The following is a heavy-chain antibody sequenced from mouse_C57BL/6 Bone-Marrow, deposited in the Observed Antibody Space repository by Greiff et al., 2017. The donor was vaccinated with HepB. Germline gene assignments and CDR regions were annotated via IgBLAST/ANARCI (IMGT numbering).Heavy chain of an antibody. CDR2: IWRGGST. Sequence: VKLVESGPGLVQPSQCLSITCTVSGFSLTSYGVHWVRQSPGKGLEWLGVIWRGGSTDYNAAFMSRLSITKDNSKSQVFFKINSLQADDTAIYYCAKESSYWYFDVWGTGTTVTVSS. J-gene: IGHJ1*03. CDR3: AKESSYWYFDV. CDR1: GFSLTSYG. D-gene: IGHD1-3*01. V-gene: IGHV2-5*01.